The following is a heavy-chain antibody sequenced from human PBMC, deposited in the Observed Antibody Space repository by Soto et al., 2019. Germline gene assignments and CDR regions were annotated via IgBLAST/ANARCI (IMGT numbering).Heavy chain of an antibody. CDR1: GFTFSSYG. D-gene: IGHD3-22*01. V-gene: IGHV3-33*01. J-gene: IGHJ4*02. CDR2: IWYDGSNK. CDR3: ARDRNYYDSSGYYLD. Sequence: QVQLVESGGGVVQPGRSLRLSCAASGFTFSSYGMHWVRQAPGKGLEWVAVIWYDGSNKYYADSVKGRFTISRDNSKNTLYLQMNSLRAEDTAVYYCARDRNYYDSSGYYLDWGQGTLVTVSS.